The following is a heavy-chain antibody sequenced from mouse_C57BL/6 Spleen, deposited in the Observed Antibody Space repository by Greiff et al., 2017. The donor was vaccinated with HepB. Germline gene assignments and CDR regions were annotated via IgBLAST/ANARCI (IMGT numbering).Heavy chain of an antibody. D-gene: IGHD1-1*01. CDR1: GYSITSGYY. Sequence: VQLKESGPGLVKPSQSLSLTCSVTGYSITSGYYWNWIRQFPGNKLEWMGYISYDGSNNYNPSLKNRISITRDTSKNQFFLKLNSVTTEDTATYYCARDRAVVAPFAYWGQGTLVTVSA. J-gene: IGHJ3*01. CDR2: ISYDGSN. V-gene: IGHV3-6*01. CDR3: ARDRAVVAPFAY.